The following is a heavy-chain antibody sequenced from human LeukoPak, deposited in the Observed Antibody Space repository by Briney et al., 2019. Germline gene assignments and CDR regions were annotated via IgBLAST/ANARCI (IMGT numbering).Heavy chain of an antibody. CDR1: GFTFSDYY. CDR3: VRDLGTTVTTGWGGWFY. D-gene: IGHD4-17*01. CDR2: ISSSSSYI. Sequence: GGSLRLSCAASGFTFSDYYMSWIRQAPGKGLEWVSSISSSSSYIYYADSVKGRFTISRDNAKNSLYLQMNSLRAEDTALYYCVRDLGTTVTTGWGGWFYWGPGTLVTVSS. V-gene: IGHV3-11*06. J-gene: IGHJ4*02.